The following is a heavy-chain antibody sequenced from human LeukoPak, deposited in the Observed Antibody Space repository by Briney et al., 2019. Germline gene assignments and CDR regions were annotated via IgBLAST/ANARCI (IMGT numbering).Heavy chain of an antibody. CDR2: IYGHSAII. CDR3: ARIPMIRGVITHFDS. V-gene: IGHV3-48*01. J-gene: IGHJ5*01. Sequence: GGSLRLSCAASGFTFSIYNMNWVRQAPGKGLEWVSHIYGHSAIIYYADSVKGRFTVSRDNAKNSLYLQMNSLRAEDTAVYYCARIPMIRGVITHFDSWGQGTLVTVSS. D-gene: IGHD3-10*01. CDR1: GFTFSIYN.